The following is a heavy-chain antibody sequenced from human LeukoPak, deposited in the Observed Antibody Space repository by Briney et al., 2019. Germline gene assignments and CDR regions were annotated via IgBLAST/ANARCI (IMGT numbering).Heavy chain of an antibody. CDR1: GYTLTELS. V-gene: IGHV1-24*01. CDR3: ATASMSKTPDFDY. CDR2: FDPEDGET. J-gene: IGHJ4*02. Sequence: GASVKVSCKVSGYTLTELSIHWVRQAPGKGLEWMGGFDPEDGETIYAQKFQGRVTMTEDTSTDKAYMELSSLRSEDTAVYYCATASMSKTPDFDYWGQGTLVTVSP. D-gene: IGHD2/OR15-2a*01.